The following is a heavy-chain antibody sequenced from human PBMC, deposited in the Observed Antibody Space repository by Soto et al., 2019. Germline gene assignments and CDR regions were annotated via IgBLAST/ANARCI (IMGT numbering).Heavy chain of an antibody. D-gene: IGHD6-13*01. Sequence: PGGSLRLSCAASGFTFDDYTMHWVRQAPGKGLEWVSLISWDGGSTYYADSVKGRFTISRDNSKNSLYLQMNSLRTEDTALYYCARAGSSSWYYFDYWGKGTLVTVSS. CDR1: GFTFDDYT. CDR3: ARAGSSSWYYFDY. CDR2: ISWDGGST. V-gene: IGHV3-43*01. J-gene: IGHJ4*02.